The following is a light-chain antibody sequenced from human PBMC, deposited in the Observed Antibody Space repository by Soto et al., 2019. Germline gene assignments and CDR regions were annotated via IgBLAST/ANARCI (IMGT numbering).Light chain of an antibody. J-gene: IGKJ3*01. CDR2: AAS. CDR1: QGISSW. V-gene: IGKV1-12*01. Sequence: DIQMTQSPSSVSASVGDRVTITCRASQGISSWLAWFQQKPGKAPKLLICAASGLQSGVPSRFSGSGSGTEFSLTVSSLQLEDFALYYYQQAHSFPFPFGPGAKV. CDR3: QQAHSFPFP.